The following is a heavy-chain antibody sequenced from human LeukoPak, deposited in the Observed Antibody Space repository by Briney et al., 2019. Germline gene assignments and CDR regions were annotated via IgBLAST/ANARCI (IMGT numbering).Heavy chain of an antibody. CDR1: GFTFSSYA. D-gene: IGHD6-13*01. CDR2: ISGSGGST. CDR3: AKNEQQLVLNWFDP. V-gene: IGHV3-23*01. Sequence: PGGSLRLSCAASGFTFSSYAMSWVRQAPGKGLEWVSAISGSGGSTYYADSVKGRFTISRDNSKNTLYLQMNSLRAEDAAVYYCAKNEQQLVLNWFDPWGQGTLVTVSS. J-gene: IGHJ5*02.